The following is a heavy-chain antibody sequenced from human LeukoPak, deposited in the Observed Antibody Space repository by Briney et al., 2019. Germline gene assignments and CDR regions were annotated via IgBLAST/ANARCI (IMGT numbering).Heavy chain of an antibody. CDR2: INAGNGNT. CDR1: GYTFTSYA. CDR3: ARELLWFGEPNYGMDV. Sequence: PGASVRVSCKASGYTFTSYAMHWVRQAPGQRLEWMGWINAGNGNTKYSQKFQGRVTITRDTSASTAYMELSSLRSEDTAVYYCARELLWFGEPNYGMDVWGQGTTVTVFS. D-gene: IGHD3-10*01. J-gene: IGHJ6*02. V-gene: IGHV1-3*01.